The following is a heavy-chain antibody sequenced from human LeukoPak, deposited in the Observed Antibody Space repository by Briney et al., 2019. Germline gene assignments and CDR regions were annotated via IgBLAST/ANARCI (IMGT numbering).Heavy chain of an antibody. CDR2: INPNSGGT. V-gene: IGHV1-2*02. CDR1: GYTFTGYY. J-gene: IGHJ6*02. D-gene: IGHD2-15*01. CDR3: ARAPRWTDYYGMDV. Sequence: ASVKVSCKASGYTFTGYYMHWVRQAPGQGLEWMGWINPNSGGTNYAQKFQGRVTMTRDTSISTAYMELSRLRSDDTAVYYCARAPRWTDYYGMDVWGQGTTVTVSS.